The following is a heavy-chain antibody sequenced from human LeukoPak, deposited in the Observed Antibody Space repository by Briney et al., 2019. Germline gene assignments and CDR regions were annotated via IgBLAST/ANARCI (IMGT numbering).Heavy chain of an antibody. D-gene: IGHD2-15*01. V-gene: IGHV1-46*04. CDR1: GYTFTSYY. J-gene: IGHJ6*03. Sequence: ASVKVSCAASGYTFTSYYMHWVRQAPGQGLEWMGIINPSGGSTSYAQKVQGRVTMTRDTSTSTVYMELSSLRSEDTAVYYCASTPGRQDYYYYMDVWGKGTTVTVSS. CDR2: INPSGGST. CDR3: ASTPGRQDYYYYMDV.